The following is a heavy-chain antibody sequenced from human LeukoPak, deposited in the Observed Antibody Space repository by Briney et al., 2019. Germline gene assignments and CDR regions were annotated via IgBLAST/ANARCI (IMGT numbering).Heavy chain of an antibody. D-gene: IGHD6-19*01. V-gene: IGHV3-9*01. CDR2: ISWNSGKI. J-gene: IGHJ4*02. CDR1: GFTFDDYA. CDR3: AKDFIAVAGGIDY. Sequence: PGRALRLSRAASGFTFDDYAMHWVRQAPGKGLEWVSSISWNSGKIAYADSVKGRFTMSRDNAKNALYLQMNSLRPEDTAFYYCAKDFIAVAGGIDYWGRGTLVTVSS.